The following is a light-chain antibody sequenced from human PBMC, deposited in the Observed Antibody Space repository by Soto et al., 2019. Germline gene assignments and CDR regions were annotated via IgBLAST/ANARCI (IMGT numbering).Light chain of an antibody. CDR2: DAS. J-gene: IGKJ5*01. CDR1: HDIKKY. Sequence: DIQMTQSPSSLSASVGDIVTITFQASHDIKKYLNLYQQKAHKVPKLLIHDASTLKTGVPSRFSGSGSGSEFNFTITGLQPDDFATYFCQQYNTYATFGQGTRLEIK. V-gene: IGKV1-33*01. CDR3: QQYNTYAT.